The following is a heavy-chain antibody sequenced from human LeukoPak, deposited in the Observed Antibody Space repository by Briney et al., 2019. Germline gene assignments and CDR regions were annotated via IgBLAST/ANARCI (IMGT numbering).Heavy chain of an antibody. CDR3: ARGGDTAMDY. J-gene: IGHJ4*02. D-gene: IGHD5-18*01. CDR1: GGSISSGGYY. Sequence: PSETLSLTCTVSGGSISSGGYYWSWIRQHPGKGLEWIGYIYYSGSTNYNPSLKSRVTISVDTSKNQFSLKLSSVTAADTAVYYCARGGDTAMDYWGQGTLVTVSS. CDR2: IYYSGST. V-gene: IGHV4-61*08.